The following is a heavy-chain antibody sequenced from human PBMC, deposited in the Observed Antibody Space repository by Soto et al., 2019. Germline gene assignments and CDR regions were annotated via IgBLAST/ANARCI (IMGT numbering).Heavy chain of an antibody. J-gene: IGHJ4*01. CDR3: AKYIVLSYPGFMPG. CDR2: ISVGGGIT. Sequence: PWGALSLSSAAPGVSFSRCAMGWVRQSPGKGLEWISAISVGGGITYYADNVKGRFNISGDTSKNTLYLQMNSLRAAYTAVYCFAKYIVLSYPGFMPGWCKGPLRSVS. CDR1: GVSFSRCA. D-gene: IGHD2-8*02. V-gene: IGHV3-23*01.